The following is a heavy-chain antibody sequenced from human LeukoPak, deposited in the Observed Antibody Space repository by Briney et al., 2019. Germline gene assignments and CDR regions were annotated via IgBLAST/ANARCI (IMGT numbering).Heavy chain of an antibody. CDR1: GYTFTGYY. J-gene: IGHJ4*02. Sequence: ASVKVSCKASGYTFTGYYMHWVRQAPGQGLEWMGWINPNSGGTNYAQKFQGWVTMTRDTSISTAYMELSRLRSDDTAVYYCARDAGSYYNVNFDYWGQGTLVTVSS. CDR3: ARDAGSYYNVNFDY. D-gene: IGHD3-10*01. CDR2: INPNSGGT. V-gene: IGHV1-2*04.